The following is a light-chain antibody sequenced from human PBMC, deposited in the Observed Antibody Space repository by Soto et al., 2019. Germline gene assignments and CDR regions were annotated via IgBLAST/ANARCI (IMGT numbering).Light chain of an antibody. J-gene: IGKJ4*01. CDR1: QSVTIY. CDR3: QQYGSSPLT. CDR2: GAS. Sequence: EVVLTQSPATLSLSPGEGATLSCRASQSVTIYLAWYQQKPGQAPRLLIYGASSRATGIPDRFSGSGSGTDFTLTISRLEPEDFAVYYCQQYGSSPLTFGGGTKV. V-gene: IGKV3-20*01.